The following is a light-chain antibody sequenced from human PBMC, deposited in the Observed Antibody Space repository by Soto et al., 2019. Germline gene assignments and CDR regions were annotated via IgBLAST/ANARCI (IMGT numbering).Light chain of an antibody. J-gene: IGLJ3*02. CDR3: SSYTSRSTLV. CDR1: SSDVGGYNY. V-gene: IGLV2-14*01. CDR2: EVT. Sequence: SALTQPASVSGSPGQSITISCTGSSSDVGGYNYVSWYQQHPGKAPQLMIFEVTNRPSGVSNRFSGSKSGNTASLTISGLQAVDEADYYCSSYTSRSTLVFGGGTKLTVL.